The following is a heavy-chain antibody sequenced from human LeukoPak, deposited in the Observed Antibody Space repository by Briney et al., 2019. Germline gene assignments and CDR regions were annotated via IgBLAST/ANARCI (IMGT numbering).Heavy chain of an antibody. CDR2: INHSGST. Sequence: SETLSLTCAVYGGSFSGYYWSWIRQPPGKGLEWIGEINHSGSTNYNPSLKSRVTISVDTSKNQFSLKLSSVTAADTAVYYCARHGANSNWYFDLWGRGTLVTVSS. D-gene: IGHD4/OR15-4a*01. V-gene: IGHV4-34*01. J-gene: IGHJ2*01. CDR1: GGSFSGYY. CDR3: ARHGANSNWYFDL.